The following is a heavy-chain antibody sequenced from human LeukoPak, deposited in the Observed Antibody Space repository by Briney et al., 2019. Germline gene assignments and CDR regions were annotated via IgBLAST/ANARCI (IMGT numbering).Heavy chain of an antibody. D-gene: IGHD2-2*01. CDR3: ARAGRQYCSSTSCYRDWFDP. CDR1: GYTFTSYG. Sequence: ASVKVSCKASGYTFTSYGISWVRQAPGQGLEWMGWISAYNGNTNYAQKLQGRVTMTTDTSTSTAYMELRSLRSDDTAVYYCARAGRQYCSSTSCYRDWFDPWGQGTLVTVSS. V-gene: IGHV1-18*01. CDR2: ISAYNGNT. J-gene: IGHJ5*02.